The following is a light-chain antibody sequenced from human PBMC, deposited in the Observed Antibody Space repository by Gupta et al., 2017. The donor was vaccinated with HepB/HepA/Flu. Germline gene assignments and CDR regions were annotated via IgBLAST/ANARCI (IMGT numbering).Light chain of an antibody. CDR1: QSVGGN. CDR3: LQDTKWPLA. Sequence: EIVMTQSPATLSVSPGERVSLSCRASQSVGGNLAWYQQKPGQAPRLLILAASIRAAGVPARFSGSGSGTEFTLTISSLQSEDFAVYYCLQDTKWPLAFGEGTKVEMK. CDR2: AAS. V-gene: IGKV3-15*01. J-gene: IGKJ4*01.